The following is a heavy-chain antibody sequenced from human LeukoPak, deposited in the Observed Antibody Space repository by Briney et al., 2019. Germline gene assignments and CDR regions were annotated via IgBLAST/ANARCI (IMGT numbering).Heavy chain of an antibody. J-gene: IGHJ4*02. Sequence: SDPTLVKPTKTLPLSCTVSGFSVSTSGVGAHTIRQPPGKPLEWLAVIYWNDDELYSPSLKSRLIITKDTSKNQVVLTLTSMDTVDTATYYCARRPVSKGFDFWGQGTLVTVSS. V-gene: IGHV2-5*01. CDR1: GFSVSTSGVG. CDR2: IYWNDDE. D-gene: IGHD4-11*01. CDR3: ARRPVSKGFDF.